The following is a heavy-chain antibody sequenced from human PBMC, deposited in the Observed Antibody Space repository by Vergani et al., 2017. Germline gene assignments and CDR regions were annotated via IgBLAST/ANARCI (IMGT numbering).Heavy chain of an antibody. J-gene: IGHJ2*01. CDR3: AKDHYXFWSGYPNLSPFDL. V-gene: IGHV3-9*01. D-gene: IGHD3-3*01. CDR1: GFTFDDYA. Sequence: QLVESGGGLVQPGRSLRLSCAASGFTFDDYAMHWVRQAPGKGLEWVSGISWNSGSIGYADSVKGRFTISRDNAKNSLYLQMNSLRAEDTALYYCAKDHYXFWSGYPNLSPFDLWGRGTLVTVSS. CDR2: ISWNSGSI.